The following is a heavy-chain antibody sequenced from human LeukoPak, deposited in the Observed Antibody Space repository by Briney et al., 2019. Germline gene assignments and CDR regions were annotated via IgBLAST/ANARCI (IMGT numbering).Heavy chain of an antibody. CDR1: GFTFSTYA. Sequence: PGRSLRLSCAASGFTFSTYAMHWVRQAPGKGLECVAVISYDGSNKYYADSVKGRFTISRDNSKKTLYLQMNSLRAEDTAVYYCARELRYSSRELDYWGLGTLVTVSS. D-gene: IGHD3-9*01. V-gene: IGHV3-30-3*01. J-gene: IGHJ4*02. CDR2: ISYDGSNK. CDR3: ARELRYSSRELDY.